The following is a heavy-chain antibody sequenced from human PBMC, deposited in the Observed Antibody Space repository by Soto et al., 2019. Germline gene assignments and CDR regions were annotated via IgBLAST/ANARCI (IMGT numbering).Heavy chain of an antibody. V-gene: IGHV4-59*01. Sequence: SETLSLTCTVSGGSISSYYWSWIRQPPGKGLEWIGYIYYSGSTNYNPSLKSRVTISVDTSKNQFSLKLSSVTAADTAVYYCARETRFGRVFSQSQYYCGMDVWGQGTTVTVSS. CDR1: GGSISSYY. D-gene: IGHD3-9*01. CDR2: IYYSGST. CDR3: ARETRFGRVFSQSQYYCGMDV. J-gene: IGHJ6*02.